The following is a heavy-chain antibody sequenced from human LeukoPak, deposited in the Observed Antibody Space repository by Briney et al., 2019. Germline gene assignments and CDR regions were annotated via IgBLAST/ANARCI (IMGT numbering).Heavy chain of an antibody. V-gene: IGHV3-30*03. CDR2: ISYDGSNK. J-gene: IGHJ4*02. D-gene: IGHD1-26*01. CDR3: ARRRGVLDY. CDR1: GFTFSSYG. Sequence: GGSLRLSCAASGFTFSSYGMHWVRQAPGKGLEWVAVISYDGSNKYYADSVKGRFTISRDNAKNSLYLQMNSLRAEDTAVYYCARRRGVLDYWGQGTLVTVSS.